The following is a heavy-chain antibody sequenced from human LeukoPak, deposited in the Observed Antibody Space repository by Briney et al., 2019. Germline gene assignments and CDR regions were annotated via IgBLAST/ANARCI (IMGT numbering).Heavy chain of an antibody. Sequence: PGGSLRLSCAASGFTFSSYEMNWVRQAPGKGLEWVSYISSSGSTIYYADSVKGRFTISRDNAKNSLYLQMNSLRAEDTAVYYCARPRTAEYYFDYWGQGMLVTVSS. CDR3: ARPRTAEYYFDY. V-gene: IGHV3-48*03. J-gene: IGHJ4*02. CDR2: ISSSGSTI. CDR1: GFTFSSYE.